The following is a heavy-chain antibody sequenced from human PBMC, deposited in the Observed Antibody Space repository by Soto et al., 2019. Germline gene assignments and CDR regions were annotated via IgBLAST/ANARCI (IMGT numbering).Heavy chain of an antibody. CDR1: GFTFSTYG. Sequence: GGSLRLSCAASGFTFSTYGMHWVRQGPGKGPEWVAVIWYDGSNKYYADSVKGRFTISRDNSKNTLYLQMNSLRAEDTAVYYCARSPAGYSYGYGADCWCQGTQVTVSS. J-gene: IGHJ4*02. CDR3: ARSPAGYSYGYGADC. V-gene: IGHV3-33*01. D-gene: IGHD5-18*01. CDR2: IWYDGSNK.